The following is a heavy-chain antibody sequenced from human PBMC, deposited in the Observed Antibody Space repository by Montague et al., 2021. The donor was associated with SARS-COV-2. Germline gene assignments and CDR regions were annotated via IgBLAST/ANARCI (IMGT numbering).Heavy chain of an antibody. CDR3: ARGSGYYNYGLDV. CDR1: GGSISSYN. V-gene: IGHV4-59*01. J-gene: IGHJ6*02. D-gene: IGHD3-3*01. CDR2: RYNSGST. Sequence: SETLSLTCTVSGGSISSYNCSWIWQRPARGLERVWYRYNSGSTDYNSSLSSRVTISLDTSKNQFSLKVTFVTAADTAVYYCARGSGYYNYGLDVWGPGTTVTVSS.